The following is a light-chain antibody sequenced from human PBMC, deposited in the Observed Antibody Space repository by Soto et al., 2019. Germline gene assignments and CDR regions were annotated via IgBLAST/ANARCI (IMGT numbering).Light chain of an antibody. J-gene: IGKJ3*01. CDR3: HHYGRSAIFT. CDR2: GAS. V-gene: IGKV3-20*01. CDR1: QRVSSNF. Sequence: EIVMTQSPGTLSLSPGERATLSCRASQRVSSNFLAWYQQIPGQAPRLLMDGASSRAAGIPDRFSGSGSGTDFTLNISRLEPEDFAVYYCHHYGRSAIFTFGPGTTVDIK.